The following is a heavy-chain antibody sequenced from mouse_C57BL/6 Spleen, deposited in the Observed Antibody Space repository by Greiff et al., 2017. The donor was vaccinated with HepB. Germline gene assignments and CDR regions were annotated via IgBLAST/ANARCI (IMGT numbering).Heavy chain of an antibody. CDR1: GFTFSSYA. V-gene: IGHV5-4*01. J-gene: IGHJ3*01. D-gene: IGHD2-5*01. CDR3: ARDGAYYSNYGWFAY. CDR2: ISDGGSYT. Sequence: EVKVVESGGGLVKPGGSLKLSCAASGFTFSSYAMSWVRQTPEKRLEWVATISDGGSYTYYPDNVKGRFTISRDNAKNNLYLQMSHLKSEDTAMYYCARDGAYYSNYGWFAYWGQGTLVTVSA.